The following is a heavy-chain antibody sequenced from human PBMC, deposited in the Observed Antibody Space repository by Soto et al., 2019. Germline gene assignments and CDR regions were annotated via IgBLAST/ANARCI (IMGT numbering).Heavy chain of an antibody. D-gene: IGHD5-12*01. CDR1: GVTFGDYS. Sequence: GGSLRVSWTGCGVTFGDYSRTWVRQAAGKGLEWVGFIRSKAYGGTAEHAASVKGRFTISRDDSKSIAYLQMNSLKIEDTAVYLCNRDYLSRGGSPTDQWGQGT. V-gene: IGHV3-49*04. CDR3: NRDYLSRGGSPTDQ. CDR2: IRSKAYGGTA. J-gene: IGHJ4*02.